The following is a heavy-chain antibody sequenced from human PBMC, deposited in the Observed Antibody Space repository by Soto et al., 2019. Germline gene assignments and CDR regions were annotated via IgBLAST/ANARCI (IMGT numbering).Heavy chain of an antibody. J-gene: IGHJ5*01. CDR2: IFSNDEK. CDR3: ARTEDGGRSKTPAGWFDS. Sequence: QVTLKESGPVLVKPTETLTLTCTVSGFSLSNTGMGVSWIRQPPGKALEWLAHIFSNDEKRFSTSLKSRINNSKDTSKSQVVLIMTNMDPVDSATYYCARTEDGGRSKTPAGWFDSWGQGTLVTVSS. CDR1: GFSLSNTGMG. V-gene: IGHV2-26*01. D-gene: IGHD2-15*01.